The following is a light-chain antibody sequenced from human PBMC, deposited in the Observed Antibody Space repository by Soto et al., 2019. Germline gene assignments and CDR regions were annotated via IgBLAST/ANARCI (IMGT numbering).Light chain of an antibody. CDR1: QSVLYSSNNKNY. CDR2: WAS. V-gene: IGKV4-1*01. CDR3: QQWSSVPKT. Sequence: DIVMTQSPDSLAVSLGERATINCKSSQSVLYSSNNKNYLAWYQQKPGQPPKLLIYWASTRESGVPDRFSGSGSRTDFTLTISSLQAEDVAVYYCQQWSSVPKTFGQGTKVEIQ. J-gene: IGKJ1*01.